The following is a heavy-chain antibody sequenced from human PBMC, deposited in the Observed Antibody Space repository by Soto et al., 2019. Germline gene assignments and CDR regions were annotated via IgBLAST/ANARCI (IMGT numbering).Heavy chain of an antibody. CDR3: ATDRGGIYSYGLFDY. CDR2: FDPEDGET. CDR1: GYALTELS. D-gene: IGHD5-18*01. Sequence: ASVKVSCKVSGYALTELSMHWVRQAPGKGLEWMGGFDPEDGETIYAQKFQGRVTMTEDTSTDTAYMELSSLRSEDTAVYYCATDRGGIYSYGLFDYWGQGTLVTVSS. J-gene: IGHJ4*02. V-gene: IGHV1-24*01.